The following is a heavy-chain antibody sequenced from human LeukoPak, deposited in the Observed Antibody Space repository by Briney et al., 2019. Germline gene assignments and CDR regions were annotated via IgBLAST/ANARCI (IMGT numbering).Heavy chain of an antibody. V-gene: IGHV1-69*13. CDR3: ASDAADNDYVWGS. CDR2: IIPIFGTA. CDR1: GGTFSSYA. Sequence: SVTVSCEASGGTFSSYAISWVRQAPGQGLEWMGGIIPIFGTANYAQKFQGRVTITADESTSTAYMELSSLRSEDTAVYYCASDAADNDYVWGSWGQGTLVTVSS. D-gene: IGHD3-16*01. J-gene: IGHJ5*02.